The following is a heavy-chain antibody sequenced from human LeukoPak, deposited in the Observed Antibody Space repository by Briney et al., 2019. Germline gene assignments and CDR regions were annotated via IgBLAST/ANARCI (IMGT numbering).Heavy chain of an antibody. CDR3: ARDPKTGDYFDY. CDR2: IYYSGST. Sequence: SETLSLACTVSGGSISSGGYYWSWIRQHPGKGLEWIGYIYYSGSTYYNPSLKSRVTISVDTYKNQFSLKLSSVTAADTAVYYCARDPKTGDYFDYWGQGTLVTVSS. J-gene: IGHJ4*02. CDR1: GGSISSGGYY. D-gene: IGHD3-10*01. V-gene: IGHV4-31*03.